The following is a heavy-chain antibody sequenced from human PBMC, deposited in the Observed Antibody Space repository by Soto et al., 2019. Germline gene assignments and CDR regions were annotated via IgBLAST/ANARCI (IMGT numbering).Heavy chain of an antibody. CDR2: TYYMSKWYN. D-gene: IGHD6-13*01. CDR3: ARAYGQQKYYYYYYGMDV. CDR1: GDSVSSNSAA. J-gene: IGHJ6*02. Sequence: SETLSLTCSISGDSVSSNSAAWNWIRQSPSRGLEWLGRTYYMSKWYNDYAASVKSRITINPDTYKNQFSLQLNSVTPEDTALYYCARAYGQQKYYYYYYGMDVWGQGTTVTVSS. V-gene: IGHV6-1*01.